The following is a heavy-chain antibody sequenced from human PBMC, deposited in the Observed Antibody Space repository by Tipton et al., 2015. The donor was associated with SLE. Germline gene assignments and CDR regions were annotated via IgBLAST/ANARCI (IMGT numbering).Heavy chain of an antibody. Sequence: TLSLTCAVYGGSFSGYYWTWIRQPPGKGLEWIGEINHSGSTNYNPSLKSPVTISVDTSKNQFSLKLSSVTAADTAVYYCARGTMRGWFDPWGQGTLVTVST. J-gene: IGHJ5*02. V-gene: IGHV4-34*01. CDR2: INHSGST. D-gene: IGHD1-1*01. CDR1: GGSFSGYY. CDR3: ARGTMRGWFDP.